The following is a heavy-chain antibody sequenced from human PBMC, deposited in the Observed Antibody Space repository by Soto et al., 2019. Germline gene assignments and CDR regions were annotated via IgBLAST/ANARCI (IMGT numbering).Heavy chain of an antibody. CDR2: ISGSGDTT. Sequence: EVQLLESGGGWVQPGGSLRLSCTASGFTFSNYAMSWVRQAPGKGLEWVADISGSGDTTYHADSVKGRFIISRDNSKKTLAMRMSGLRAADTATYYCAYAFYEGFLWSAESSEAFAIWGQGTMVTVSS. J-gene: IGHJ3*02. CDR3: AYAFYEGFLWSAESSEAFAI. V-gene: IGHV3-23*01. D-gene: IGHD3-10*01. CDR1: GFTFSNYA.